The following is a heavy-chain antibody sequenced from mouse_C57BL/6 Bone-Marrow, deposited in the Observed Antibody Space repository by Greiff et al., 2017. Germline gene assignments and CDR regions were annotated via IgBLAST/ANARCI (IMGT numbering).Heavy chain of an antibody. Sequence: VQLQQPGAELVMPGASVKLSSKASGYTFTSYWMHWVKQRPGQGLEWIGEIDPSDSYTNYNQKFKGKSTLTVDKSSSTAYMQLSSLTSEDSAVYYCARRGNYFYAMDYWGQGTSVTVSS. J-gene: IGHJ4*01. CDR1: GYTFTSYW. CDR2: IDPSDSYT. CDR3: ARRGNYFYAMDY. V-gene: IGHV1-69*01. D-gene: IGHD2-1*01.